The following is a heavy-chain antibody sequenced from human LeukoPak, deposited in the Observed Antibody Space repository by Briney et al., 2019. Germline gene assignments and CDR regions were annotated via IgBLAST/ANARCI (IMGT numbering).Heavy chain of an antibody. CDR1: GYTFTGYY. Sequence: ASVKVSCKASGYTFTGYYMHWVRQAPGQGLEWMGWINPNSGGTNYAQKFQGRVTMTRDTSISTAYMELSRLRSDDTAVYYCAITYDFWNWFDPWGQGTMVTVSS. J-gene: IGHJ5*01. CDR3: AITYDFWNWFDP. CDR2: INPNSGGT. D-gene: IGHD3-3*01. V-gene: IGHV1-2*02.